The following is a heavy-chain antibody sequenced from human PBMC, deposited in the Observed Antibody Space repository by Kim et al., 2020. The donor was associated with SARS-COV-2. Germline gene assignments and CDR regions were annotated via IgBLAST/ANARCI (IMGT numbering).Heavy chain of an antibody. V-gene: IGHV4-30-4*01. D-gene: IGHD3-16*01. J-gene: IGHJ5*02. CDR1: GGSISSGYYY. CDR2: IYYSGST. Sequence: SETLSLTCTVSGGSISSGYYYWSWIRQPPGKGLEWIGDIYYSGSTYYNPSLKSRVTISVDTSKNQFSLKLSSVTAADTAVYYCARNEYGGVSGNRFDPWGQGTLVTVSS. CDR3: ARNEYGGVSGNRFDP.